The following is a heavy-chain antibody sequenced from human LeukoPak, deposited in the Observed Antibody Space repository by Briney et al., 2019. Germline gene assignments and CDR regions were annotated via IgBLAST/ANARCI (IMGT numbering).Heavy chain of an antibody. CDR2: IIPIFGTA. D-gene: IGHD3-9*01. CDR1: GGTFSSYA. V-gene: IGHV1-69*13. CDR3: ARTPERVRYFDWYYFDY. J-gene: IGHJ4*02. Sequence: ASMKVSCKASGGTFSSYAISWVRQAPGQGLEWMGGIIPIFGTANYAQKFQGRVTITADESTSTAYMELSSLRSEDTAVYYCARTPERVRYFDWYYFDYWGQGTLVTVSS.